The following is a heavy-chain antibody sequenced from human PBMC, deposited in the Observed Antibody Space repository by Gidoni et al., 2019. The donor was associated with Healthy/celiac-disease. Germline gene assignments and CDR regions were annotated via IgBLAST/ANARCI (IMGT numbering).Heavy chain of an antibody. CDR2: INPSGGST. V-gene: IGHV1-46*01. J-gene: IGHJ4*02. Sequence: VRQAPGQGLEWMGIINPSGGSTSYAQKFQGRVTMTRDTSTSTVYMELSSLRSEDTAVYYCARFPTISSSWSIAMDYWGQGTLVTVSS. D-gene: IGHD6-13*01. CDR3: ARFPTISSSWSIAMDY.